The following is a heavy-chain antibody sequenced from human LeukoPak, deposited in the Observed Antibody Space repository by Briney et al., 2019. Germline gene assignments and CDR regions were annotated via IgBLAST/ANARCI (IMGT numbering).Heavy chain of an antibody. Sequence: SETLSLTCTVSGGSISSYYWSWIRQPAGKGLEWIGRIYTSGSTNYNPSLKSRVTMSVDTSKNQFSLKLSSVTVADTAVYYCARSGGTGTTNKLYYYYYMDVWGKGTTVTVSS. CDR3: ARSGGTGTTNKLYYYYYMDV. D-gene: IGHD1-7*01. CDR1: GGSISSYY. CDR2: IYTSGST. J-gene: IGHJ6*03. V-gene: IGHV4-4*07.